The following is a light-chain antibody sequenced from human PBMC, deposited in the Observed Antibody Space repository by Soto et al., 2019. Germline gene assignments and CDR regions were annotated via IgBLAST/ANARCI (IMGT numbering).Light chain of an antibody. CDR1: QSVTSSY. J-gene: IGKJ3*01. V-gene: IGKV3-20*01. Sequence: EIVLTQSPGTLSLSPGERATLSCRASQSVTSSYLAWFQQKPGQAPRLFIYGASTRATGIPARFSGSGSGTEFTLTISSLQSEDFAIYYCQHTSSTPFTFGPGTKVDIK. CDR2: GAS. CDR3: QHTSSTPFT.